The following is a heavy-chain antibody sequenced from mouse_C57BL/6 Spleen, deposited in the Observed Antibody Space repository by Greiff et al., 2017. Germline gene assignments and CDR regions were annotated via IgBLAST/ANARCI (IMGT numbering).Heavy chain of an antibody. D-gene: IGHD2-3*01. CDR1: GFTFSSYA. Sequence: VQLKESGGGLVKPGGSLKLSCAASGFTFSSYAMSWVRQTPEKRLEWVATISDGGSYTYYPDNVKGRFTIARDNAKNHLYLQMSHLKSEDTAMYYCARALYDGYYAFDYWGQGTTLTVSS. CDR2: ISDGGSYT. V-gene: IGHV5-4*01. J-gene: IGHJ2*01. CDR3: ARALYDGYYAFDY.